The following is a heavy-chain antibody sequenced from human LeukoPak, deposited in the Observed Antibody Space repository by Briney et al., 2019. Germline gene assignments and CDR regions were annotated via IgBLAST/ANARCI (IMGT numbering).Heavy chain of an antibody. Sequence: ASVKVSCKASGGTFSSYAISWVRQAPGQGLEWMGGIIPIFGTANYAQKFQGRVTITADKSTSTAYMELSSLRSEDTAVYYCARDVLPEKDGYRFDYWGQGTLVTVSS. CDR3: ARDVLPEKDGYRFDY. V-gene: IGHV1-69*06. D-gene: IGHD5-24*01. J-gene: IGHJ4*02. CDR2: IIPIFGTA. CDR1: GGTFSSYA.